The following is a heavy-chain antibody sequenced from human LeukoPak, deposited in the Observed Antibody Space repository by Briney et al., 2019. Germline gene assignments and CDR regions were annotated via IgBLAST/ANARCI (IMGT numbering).Heavy chain of an antibody. V-gene: IGHV4-59*01. Sequence: SENLSLTCTVSGGSISSYYWSWIRQPPGKGLEWIGYIYYSGSTNYNPSLKSRVTISVDTSKNQFSLKLSSVTAADTAVYYCARGRIYYDSTGYYYWGQGILVTVSS. CDR2: IYYSGST. J-gene: IGHJ4*02. CDR3: ARGRIYYDSTGYYY. D-gene: IGHD3-22*01. CDR1: GGSISSYY.